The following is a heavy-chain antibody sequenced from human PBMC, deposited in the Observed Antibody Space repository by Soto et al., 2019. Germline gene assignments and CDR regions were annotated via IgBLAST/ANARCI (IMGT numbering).Heavy chain of an antibody. CDR1: GDSISSLY. J-gene: IGHJ4*02. CDR2: IYYSGSI. V-gene: IGHV4-59*01. Sequence: QVQLQESGPGLVKPSVTLSLTCTVSGDSISSLYWSWIRQPPGKGLEWIGYIYYSGSINYNPSLKSRVTISVDPSKNQFSLRLSSVTAADTAVYYCAKSLWDSSGWKTDYWGQGTLVIVSS. CDR3: AKSLWDSSGWKTDY. D-gene: IGHD6-19*01.